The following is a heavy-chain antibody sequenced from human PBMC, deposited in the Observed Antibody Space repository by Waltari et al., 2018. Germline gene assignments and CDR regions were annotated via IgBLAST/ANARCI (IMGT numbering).Heavy chain of an antibody. CDR1: GDSVSSTSAA. CDR3: ARGAGGYLFDY. Sequence: QVQLQQSGPGLVKPSQTLSLTCAIAGDSVSSTSAAWNWSRQSPSGGLEWLGRTDYRSKWYNDYAVSVRSRITVNPDTSKNQFSLQLNSVTPEDTAVYYCARGAGGYLFDYWGQGTLVTVSS. J-gene: IGHJ4*02. CDR2: TDYRSKWYN. V-gene: IGHV6-1*01. D-gene: IGHD5-12*01.